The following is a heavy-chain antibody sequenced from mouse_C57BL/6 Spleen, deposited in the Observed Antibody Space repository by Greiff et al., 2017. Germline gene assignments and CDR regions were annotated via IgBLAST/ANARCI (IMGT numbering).Heavy chain of an antibody. CDR3: AREAGTLDY. J-gene: IGHJ2*01. Sequence: EVQLQQSGPELVKPGASVKISCKASGYTFTDYYMNWVKQSHGKSLEWIGDINPNNGGTSYNQKFKGKATLTVDKSSSTAYMELRSLTSEDSAVYCCAREAGTLDYWGQGTTLTVSS. D-gene: IGHD4-1*01. CDR1: GYTFTDYY. CDR2: INPNNGGT. V-gene: IGHV1-26*01.